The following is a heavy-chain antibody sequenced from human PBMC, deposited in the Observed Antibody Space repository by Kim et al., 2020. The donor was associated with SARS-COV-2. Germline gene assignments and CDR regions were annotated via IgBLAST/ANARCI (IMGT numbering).Heavy chain of an antibody. V-gene: IGHV3-30-3*01. Sequence: GGSLRLSCAASGFTFSSYAMHWVRQAPGKGLEWVAVISYDGSNKYYADSVKGRFTISRDNSKNTLYLQMNSLRAEDTAVYYCASGSTSCYTGFCPYNWFDPWGQGTLVTVSS. CDR1: GFTFSSYA. D-gene: IGHD2-2*02. CDR2: ISYDGSNK. CDR3: ASGSTSCYTGFCPYNWFDP. J-gene: IGHJ5*02.